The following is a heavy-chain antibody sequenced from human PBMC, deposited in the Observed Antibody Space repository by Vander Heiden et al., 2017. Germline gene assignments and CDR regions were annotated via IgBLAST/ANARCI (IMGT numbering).Heavy chain of an antibody. D-gene: IGHD6-19*01. CDR2: IYDSGRT. V-gene: IGHV4-39*01. Sequence: QLQLQESGPGLVKPSETLSLTCTVSGDSISSGTHHWGWVRQPPGKGLEWIGTIYDSGRTFYKPSLRSRATISVDTSKNQFSLKLNSVTAADTAVYYCARKRYSSGWDFDYWGQGVLVTVSS. CDR1: GDSISSGTHH. J-gene: IGHJ4*02. CDR3: ARKRYSSGWDFDY.